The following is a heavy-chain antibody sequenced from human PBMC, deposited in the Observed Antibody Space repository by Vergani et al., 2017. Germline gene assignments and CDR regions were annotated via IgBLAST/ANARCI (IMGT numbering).Heavy chain of an antibody. CDR3: ARDGPDWFDP. CDR1: GGSISSYY. CDR2: IYYSGST. V-gene: IGHV4-59*01. Sequence: QLQLQESGPGLVKPSETLSLTCTVSGGSISSYYWSWIRQPPGKGLEWIGYIYYSGSTNYNPSLKSRLTISVDTSKNQFSLKLSSVTAADTAVYYCARDGPDWFDPWGQGTLVTVSS. J-gene: IGHJ5*02.